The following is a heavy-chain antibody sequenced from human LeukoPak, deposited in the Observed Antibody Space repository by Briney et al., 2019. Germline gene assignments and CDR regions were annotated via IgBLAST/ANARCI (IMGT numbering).Heavy chain of an antibody. D-gene: IGHD6-13*01. CDR3: ARVYYSSSYDYWYFDL. CDR2: IYTSGST. Sequence: SETLSLTCTVSGGSTSSGSYYWSWIRQPAGKGLEWIGRIYTSGSTNYNPSLKSRVTISVDTSKNQFSLKLSSVTAADTAVYYCARVYYSSSYDYWYFDLWGRGTLVTVSS. V-gene: IGHV4-61*02. J-gene: IGHJ2*01. CDR1: GGSTSSGSYY.